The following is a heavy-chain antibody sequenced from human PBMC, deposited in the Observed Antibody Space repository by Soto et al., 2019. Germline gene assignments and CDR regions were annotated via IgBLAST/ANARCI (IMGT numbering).Heavy chain of an antibody. CDR1: GFSDTTYS. CDR3: ATDGRQWLGTEGWFDP. Sequence: QVQLVQSGAEVKKPGASVQVSCKVSGFSDTTYSISWVRQAPGQGLEWMGWISIYNGNTNYAQQFQGRLTMTTDTATSTTYMALRSLRSDDTAVYYCATDGRQWLGTEGWFDPWGQGTLVTVSS. V-gene: IGHV1-18*04. D-gene: IGHD6-19*01. J-gene: IGHJ5*02. CDR2: ISIYNGNT.